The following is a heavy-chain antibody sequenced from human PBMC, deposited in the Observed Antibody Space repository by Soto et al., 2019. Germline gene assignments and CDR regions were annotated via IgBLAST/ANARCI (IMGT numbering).Heavy chain of an antibody. CDR3: ANYYGDYAGGEFFQH. V-gene: IGHV1-69*06. CDR1: GGTFSSYA. J-gene: IGHJ1*01. D-gene: IGHD4-17*01. CDR2: IIPIFGTA. Sequence: SVKVSCKASGGTFSSYAISWVRQAPGQGLEWMGGIIPIFGTANYAQKFQGRVTITADKSTSTAYMELSSLRAEDTAVYYCANYYGDYAGGEFFQHWGQGTLVTVSS.